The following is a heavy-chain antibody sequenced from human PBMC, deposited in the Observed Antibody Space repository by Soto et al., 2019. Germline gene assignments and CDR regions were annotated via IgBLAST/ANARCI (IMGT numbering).Heavy chain of an antibody. V-gene: IGHV3-33*01. Sequence: GGSLRLSCAASGFTFSDYGMHWVRQAPGKGLEWVAGIWYDGRNKYYADSVKGRFTISRDNSKNSVYLQMNSLRAEDTAVYYCARVVAEVYYGMEVWGQGNTVTVSS. CDR2: IWYDGRNK. J-gene: IGHJ6*02. CDR3: ARVVAEVYYGMEV. D-gene: IGHD2-15*01. CDR1: GFTFSDYG.